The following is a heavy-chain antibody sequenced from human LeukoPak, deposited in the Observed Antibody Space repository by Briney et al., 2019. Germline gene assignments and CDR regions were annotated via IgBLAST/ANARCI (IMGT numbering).Heavy chain of an antibody. CDR3: AKLGEGGYSYDYLPYYFDY. J-gene: IGHJ4*02. CDR2: ISWNSGSI. CDR1: GFTFSSYG. Sequence: GGSLRLSCASSGFTFSSYGMSWVRQAPGKGLEWVSGISWNSGSIGYADSVKGRFTISRDNAKNSLYLQMNSLRAEDTAVYYCAKLGEGGYSYDYLPYYFDYWGQGTLVTVSS. V-gene: IGHV3-9*01. D-gene: IGHD5-18*01.